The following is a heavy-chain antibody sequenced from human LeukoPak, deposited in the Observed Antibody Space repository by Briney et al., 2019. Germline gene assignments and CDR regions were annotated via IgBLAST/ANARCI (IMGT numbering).Heavy chain of an antibody. CDR3: ARDTDVYYDSSGYQY. D-gene: IGHD3-22*01. CDR2: INPSGGST. J-gene: IGHJ4*02. Sequence: ASVKVSCKASGYTFTSYYMHWVRQAPGQGLEWMGIINPSGGSTSYAQKLQGRVTMTRDTSTSTVYMELSSLRSEDTAVYYCARDTDVYYDSSGYQYWGQGTLVTVSS. CDR1: GYTFTSYY. V-gene: IGHV1-46*01.